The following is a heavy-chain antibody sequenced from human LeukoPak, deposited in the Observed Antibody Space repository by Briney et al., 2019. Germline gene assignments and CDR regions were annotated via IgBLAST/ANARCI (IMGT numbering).Heavy chain of an antibody. CDR3: AKALRGQEGY. Sequence: GGSLRLSCAASGFTFSSYSMNWVRQAPGKGLEWVSYISSSSSTIYYADSVKGRFTISRDNSKNTLYLQMNSLRAEDTAVYYCAKALRGQEGYWGQGTLVTVSS. CDR2: ISSSSSTI. J-gene: IGHJ4*02. D-gene: IGHD3-10*01. V-gene: IGHV3-48*01. CDR1: GFTFSSYS.